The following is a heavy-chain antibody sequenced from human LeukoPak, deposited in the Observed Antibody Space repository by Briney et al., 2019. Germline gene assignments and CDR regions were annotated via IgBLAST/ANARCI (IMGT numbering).Heavy chain of an antibody. CDR2: MNPNSGNT. CDR1: GYTFTSYD. J-gene: IGHJ4*02. D-gene: IGHD1-26*01. CDR3: ARRNIFSGSYYTEYGY. V-gene: IGHV1-8*01. Sequence: ASVKVSCKASGYTFTSYDINWVRQATGQGLEWMGWMNPNSGNTGYAQKFQGRVTMTRNTSISTAYMELSSLRSEDTAVYYCARRNIFSGSYYTEYGYWGQGTLVTVSS.